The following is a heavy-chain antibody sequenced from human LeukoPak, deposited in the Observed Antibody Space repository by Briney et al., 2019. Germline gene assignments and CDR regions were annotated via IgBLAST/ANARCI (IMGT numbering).Heavy chain of an antibody. CDR3: ARGFGGVGDWYFDF. D-gene: IGHD3-10*01. J-gene: IGHJ2*01. CDR2: IWYDGSNK. Sequence: GGSLRLSCAASGFTYSRYGMHWVRQVPGKGLEWVAVIWYDGSNKYYADSVKGRFTISRDNAKNTLYLQMNGLRAEDTALYYCARGFGGVGDWYFDFWGRGTLLIVSS. CDR1: GFTYSRYG. V-gene: IGHV3-33*01.